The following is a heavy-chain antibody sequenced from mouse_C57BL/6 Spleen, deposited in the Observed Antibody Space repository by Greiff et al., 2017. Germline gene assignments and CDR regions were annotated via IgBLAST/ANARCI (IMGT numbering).Heavy chain of an antibody. J-gene: IGHJ3*01. CDR2: IWSGGST. CDR1: GFSLTSYG. CDR3: ASPEAWFAY. Sequence: QVQLKESGPGLVQPSQSLSITCTVSGFSLTSYGVHWVRQPPGKGLEWLGVIWSGGSTDYNVAFISRLSISKDNSKSQVFFKMNSLQADDTAIYYCASPEAWFAYWGQGTLVTVSA. V-gene: IGHV2-4*01.